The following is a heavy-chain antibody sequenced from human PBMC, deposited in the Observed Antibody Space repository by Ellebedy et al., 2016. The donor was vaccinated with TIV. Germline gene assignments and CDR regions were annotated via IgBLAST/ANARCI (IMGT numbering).Heavy chain of an antibody. J-gene: IGHJ6*02. D-gene: IGHD6-13*01. CDR1: GFTVTTNY. V-gene: IGHV3-30*18. CDR3: VKWGSAVGTSYYYGMDV. CDR2: ISYDGGYK. Sequence: GESLKISCEASGFTVTTNYMNWVRQAPGKGLEWVAAISYDGGYKNSADSVKVRFTISRDNSKNTLFLQMNSLRTEDTAVYYCVKWGSAVGTSYYYGMDVWGQGTTVTVSS.